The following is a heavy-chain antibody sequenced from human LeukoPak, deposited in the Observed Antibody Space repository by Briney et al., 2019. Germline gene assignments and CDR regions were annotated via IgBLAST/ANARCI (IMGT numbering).Heavy chain of an antibody. Sequence: PSETLSLTCTVSGGSISSYYWSWIRQPPGKGLEWIGYIYYSGSTNYNPSLKSRVTISVDTSKNQFSLKLSSVTAADTAVYYCARSPLFYGGHGWFDPWGQGTLVTVSS. J-gene: IGHJ5*02. V-gene: IGHV4-59*01. CDR1: GGSISSYY. CDR3: ARSPLFYGGHGWFDP. D-gene: IGHD4-23*01. CDR2: IYYSGST.